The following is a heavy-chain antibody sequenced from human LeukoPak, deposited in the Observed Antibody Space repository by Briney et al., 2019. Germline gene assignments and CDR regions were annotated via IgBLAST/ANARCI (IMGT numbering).Heavy chain of an antibody. CDR2: ISSSSSTI. V-gene: IGHV3-48*02. D-gene: IGHD2-21*02. Sequence: GGSLRLSCAASGFTFSSYSMNWVHQAPGKGLEWVSYISSSSSTIYYADSVKGRFTISRDNAKNSLYLQMNSLRDEDTAVYYCARTGGGVVTAWYFDYWGQGTLLTVSS. J-gene: IGHJ4*02. CDR3: ARTGGGVVTAWYFDY. CDR1: GFTFSSYS.